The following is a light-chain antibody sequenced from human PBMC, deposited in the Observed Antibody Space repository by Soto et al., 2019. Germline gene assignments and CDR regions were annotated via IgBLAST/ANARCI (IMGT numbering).Light chain of an antibody. CDR3: HQYYDTPRT. V-gene: IGKV4-1*01. J-gene: IGKJ1*01. CDR2: WAS. CDR1: QSVLYASNDINY. Sequence: DIVLTQSPESLAVSLGERATINCKSSQSVLYASNDINYLAWYQQKPGQPPKLLIDWASTREFGVPDRFSGSGTGTDFTLTIASLQAEDVAVYFCHQYYDTPRTFGQGTKVEI.